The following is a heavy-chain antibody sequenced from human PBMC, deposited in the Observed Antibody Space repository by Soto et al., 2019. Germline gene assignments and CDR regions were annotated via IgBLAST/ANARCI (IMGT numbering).Heavy chain of an antibody. D-gene: IGHD2-2*01. CDR3: ARDHRYCSSTSCPGGMDV. CDR1: GGSINTYY. V-gene: IGHV4-59*01. J-gene: IGHJ6*02. Sequence: SETLSLTCSVSGGSINTYYWSWVRQPPGKGLEWIGFISYSGTTNFNPSLKSRVTMSIDTSKEQFSMKLNSVTPADTAVYYCARDHRYCSSTSCPGGMDVWGQGTTVTVSS. CDR2: ISYSGTT.